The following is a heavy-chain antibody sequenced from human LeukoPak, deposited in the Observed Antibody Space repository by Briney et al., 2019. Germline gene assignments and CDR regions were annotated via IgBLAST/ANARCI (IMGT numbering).Heavy chain of an antibody. CDR1: GGSISSYY. J-gene: IGHJ6*02. Sequence: PSETLSLTCTVSGGSISSYYWSWIRQPPGKGLEWIGYIYTSGSTNYNPSLKSRVTISVDTSKNQFSLKLSSVTAADTAVYYCARVHQGCSSTSCYADCYYYGMDVWGQGTTVTVSS. CDR3: ARVHQGCSSTSCYADCYYYGMDV. CDR2: IYTSGST. D-gene: IGHD2-2*01. V-gene: IGHV4-4*09.